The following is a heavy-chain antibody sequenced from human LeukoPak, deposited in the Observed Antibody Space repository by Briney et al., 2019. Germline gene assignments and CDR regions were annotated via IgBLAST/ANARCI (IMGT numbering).Heavy chain of an antibody. V-gene: IGHV3-30-3*02. CDR1: GFTFSSYA. CDR2: ISYDGSNK. D-gene: IGHD6-13*01. Sequence: GRSLRLSCAASGFTFSSYAMHWVRQAPGKGLEWVAVISYDGSNKYYADSVKGRFTISRDNSKNTLYLQMNSLRAEDTAVYYCAKSSSWFHWFDPWGQGTLVTVSS. CDR3: AKSSSWFHWFDP. J-gene: IGHJ5*02.